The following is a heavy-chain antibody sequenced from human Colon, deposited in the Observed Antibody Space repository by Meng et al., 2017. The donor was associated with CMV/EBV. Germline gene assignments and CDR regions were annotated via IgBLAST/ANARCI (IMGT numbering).Heavy chain of an antibody. CDR1: GASINAVTNSIYY. CDR3: ARAGGSYRSATYPPPANWFGP. V-gene: IGHV4-39*07. J-gene: IGHJ5*02. Sequence: SETLSLTCAVSGASINAVTNSIYYWGWLRQPPGKGLEWIGSIYYSGNTYYNPSLKSRVTISVDTSNNHFSLRLTSVTAADTAVYYCARAGGSYRSATYPPPANWFGPWGQGALVTVSS. CDR2: IYYSGNT. D-gene: IGHD6-19*01.